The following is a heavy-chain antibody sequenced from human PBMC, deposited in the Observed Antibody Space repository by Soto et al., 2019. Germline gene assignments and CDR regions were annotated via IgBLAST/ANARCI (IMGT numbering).Heavy chain of an antibody. J-gene: IGHJ6*02. CDR3: AKGEYYYGSGSPYYGMDV. CDR1: GFTFSSYG. D-gene: IGHD3-10*01. Sequence: QVQLVESGGGVVQSGMSLRLSCAASGFTFSSYGMHWVRQAPGKGPEWVAVISYDGSNKYYADSVKGRFTISRDSSKNTLYLEMNSLRPEDTAVYYCAKGEYYYGSGSPYYGMDVWGQGTTVTVSS. V-gene: IGHV3-30*18. CDR2: ISYDGSNK.